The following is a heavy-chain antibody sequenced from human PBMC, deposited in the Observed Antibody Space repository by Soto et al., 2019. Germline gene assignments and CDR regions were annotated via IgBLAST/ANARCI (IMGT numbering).Heavy chain of an antibody. CDR2: IYWDDDT. CDR1: GFSLSTTGVG. D-gene: IGHD1-26*01. J-gene: IGHJ6*03. CDR3: AHRLRVGYYYYMDV. V-gene: IGHV2-5*02. Sequence: QITLKESGPTSVKPTQTLTLTCTFSGFSLSTTGVGVGWICQPPGKALEWLAFIYWDDDTRYSPSVKSRHTITEDTSNNQVGLTMTNMDPVDTGTYYCAHRLRVGYYYYMDVWGKGTTVTVSS.